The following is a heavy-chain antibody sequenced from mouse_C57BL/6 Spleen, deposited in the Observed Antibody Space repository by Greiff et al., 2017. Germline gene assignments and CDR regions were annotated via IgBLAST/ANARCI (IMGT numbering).Heavy chain of an antibody. Sequence: VQLKQSGPELVKPGASVKMSCKASGYTFTDYNIHWVKQSHGKSLEWIGYINPNNGGTSYNQKFKGKATWTVTKSSSTAYMELLSLTSAASAFYYCAVRLLPGWGQGTSVTVSS. V-gene: IGHV1-22*01. J-gene: IGHJ4*01. CDR1: GYTFTDYN. D-gene: IGHD2-1*01. CDR3: AVRLLPG. CDR2: INPNNGGT.